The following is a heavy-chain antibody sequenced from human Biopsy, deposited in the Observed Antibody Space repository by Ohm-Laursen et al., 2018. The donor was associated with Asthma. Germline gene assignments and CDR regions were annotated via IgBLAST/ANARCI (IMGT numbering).Heavy chain of an antibody. V-gene: IGHV3-30-3*01. CDR2: ITFDGSTQ. CDR1: GRHFGSYN. Sequence: SLRLSCAASGRHFGSYNMHWARQAPGKGLEWVAVITFDGSTQHYGDSVKGRFTISRDNSKNMLFLQMNSLRAEYTAVYYCLRDTLGYYFDIWGQGTQVTVSS. D-gene: IGHD6-13*01. J-gene: IGHJ4*02. CDR3: LRDTLGYYFDI.